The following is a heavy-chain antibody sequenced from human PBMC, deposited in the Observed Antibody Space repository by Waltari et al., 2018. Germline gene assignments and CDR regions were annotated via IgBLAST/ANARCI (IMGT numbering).Heavy chain of an antibody. J-gene: IGHJ5*02. CDR2: INHSGST. D-gene: IGHD6-6*01. CDR1: GGSFSGYY. V-gene: IGHV4-34*01. Sequence: QVQLQQWGAGLLTPSETLSLTCAVYGGSFSGYYWSWIRQPPGKGLEWIGEINHSGSTNYNPSLKSRVTISVDTSKNQFSLKLSSVTAADTAVYYCARQTGSSPEDWFDPWGQGTLVTVSS. CDR3: ARQTGSSPEDWFDP.